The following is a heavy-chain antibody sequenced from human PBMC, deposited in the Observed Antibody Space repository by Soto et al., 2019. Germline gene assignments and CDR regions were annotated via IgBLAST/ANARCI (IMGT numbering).Heavy chain of an antibody. Sequence: QVQLVQSGAEVTKPGASVKVSCKASQYTFSNYYLHWVRQAPGQRPEWMGWINNGGGTIYAQEFQGRLTMTRDTSITTAYMELSRLSSDDKGFYYCATSSDWSPLLDYWGQGTLVTVSS. V-gene: IGHV1-2*02. J-gene: IGHJ4*02. CDR1: QYTFSNYY. CDR2: INNGGGT. CDR3: ATSSDWSPLLDY. D-gene: IGHD6-19*01.